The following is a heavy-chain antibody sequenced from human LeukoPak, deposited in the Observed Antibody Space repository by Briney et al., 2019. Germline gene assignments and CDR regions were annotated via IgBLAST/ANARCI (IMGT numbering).Heavy chain of an antibody. Sequence: SETLSLTCTVSGRSISSYCWSWIRQPAGKGLEWIGRIYTSGSTNYNPSLKSRVTMSVDTSKNQFSLKLSSVTAADTAVYYCARAGYNWNTFDIWGQGTMVTASS. J-gene: IGHJ3*02. CDR3: ARAGYNWNTFDI. CDR1: GRSISSYC. CDR2: IYTSGST. V-gene: IGHV4-4*07. D-gene: IGHD1-1*01.